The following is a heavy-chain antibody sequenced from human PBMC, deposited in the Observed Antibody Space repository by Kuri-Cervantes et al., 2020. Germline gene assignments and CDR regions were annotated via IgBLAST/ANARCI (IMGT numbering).Heavy chain of an antibody. CDR1: AGTFSSYA. D-gene: IGHD3-22*01. CDR2: IIPIFGTA. Sequence: SVQVSCKASAGTFSSYAISWVRQAPGQGLEWMGGIIPIFGTANYAQKFQGRVTITADESTSTAYMELRSLRSDDTAVYYCARGTYYYDSSGYYIYYFDYWGQGTLVTVSS. CDR3: ARGTYYYDSSGYYIYYFDY. J-gene: IGHJ4*02. V-gene: IGHV1-69*13.